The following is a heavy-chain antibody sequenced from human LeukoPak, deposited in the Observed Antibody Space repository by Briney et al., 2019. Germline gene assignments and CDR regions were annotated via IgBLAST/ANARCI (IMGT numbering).Heavy chain of an antibody. D-gene: IGHD2-8*01. J-gene: IGHJ4*02. CDR2: IYYSGTT. Sequence: SETLSLTCTVSGGSISNSAYYWGWIRQPPGKGLEWIGSIYYSGTTYYNPSLESRITISVDSSNNQFSLNLSSVIAADTAMYFCTRGGINGPPVEFGGQGVLGIVSA. CDR1: GGSISNSAYY. CDR3: TRGGINGPPVEF. V-gene: IGHV4-39*07.